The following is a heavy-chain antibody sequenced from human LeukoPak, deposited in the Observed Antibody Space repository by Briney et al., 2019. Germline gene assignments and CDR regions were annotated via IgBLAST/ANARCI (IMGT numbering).Heavy chain of an antibody. J-gene: IGHJ4*02. V-gene: IGHV4-38-2*01. CDR1: GYSISSGYY. CDR2: IYHSGST. Sequence: PSETLSLTCAVSGYSISSGYYWGWIRQPPGKGLEWIGSIYHSGSTYYNPSLKSRVTISVDTSKNQFSLKLSSVTAAATAVYYCKRTGSKSLEWLLWESYYFDYWGQGTLVTVSS. D-gene: IGHD3-3*01. CDR3: KRTGSKSLEWLLWESYYFDY.